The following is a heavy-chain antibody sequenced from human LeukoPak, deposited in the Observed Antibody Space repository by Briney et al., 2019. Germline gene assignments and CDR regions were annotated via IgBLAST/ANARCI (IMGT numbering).Heavy chain of an antibody. J-gene: IGHJ3*02. Sequence: PGRSLRLSCAASGFTFSSYAMHWVRQAPGKGLEWVAVISYDGSNKYYADSVKGRFTISRDSSENTLYLQMNSLRAEDTAVYYCARDRNCSGDNCFDAFDIWGQGTVVTVSS. CDR2: ISYDGSNK. V-gene: IGHV3-30-3*01. D-gene: IGHD2-15*01. CDR3: ARDRNCSGDNCFDAFDI. CDR1: GFTFSSYA.